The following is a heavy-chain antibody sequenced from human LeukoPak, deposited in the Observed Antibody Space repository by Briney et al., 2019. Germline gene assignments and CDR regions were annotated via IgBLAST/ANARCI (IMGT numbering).Heavy chain of an antibody. CDR1: GFTFSSYA. CDR2: ISYDGSNK. CDR3: ARDAAVAGIALGYFDY. J-gene: IGHJ4*02. D-gene: IGHD6-19*01. Sequence: GGSLRLSCAASGFTFSSYAIHWVRQAPGKGLEWVALISYDGSNKYYADSVKGRFTISRDKSKNTLYLQMNSLRAEDTALYYCARDAAVAGIALGYFDYWGQGTLVTVSS. V-gene: IGHV3-30*04.